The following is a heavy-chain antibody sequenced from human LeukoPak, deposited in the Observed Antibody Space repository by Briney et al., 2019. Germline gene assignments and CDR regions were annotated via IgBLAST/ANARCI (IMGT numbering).Heavy chain of an antibody. CDR2: IYHSGST. CDR3: ARARLVWSGYYQDPGAHFDY. V-gene: IGHV4-30-2*01. Sequence: ASQTLSLTCTVSGGSISSGGYYWSWIRQPPGKGLEWIGYIYHSGSTYYNPSLKSRVTISVDRSKNQFSLKLSSVTAADTAVYYCARARLVWSGYYQDPGAHFDYWGQGTLVTVSS. CDR1: GGSISSGGYY. J-gene: IGHJ4*02. D-gene: IGHD3-3*01.